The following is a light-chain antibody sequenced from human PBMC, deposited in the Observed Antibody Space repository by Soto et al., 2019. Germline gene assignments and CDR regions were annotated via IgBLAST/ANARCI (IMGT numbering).Light chain of an antibody. CDR3: QDYNAAPSLT. J-gene: IGKJ4*01. Sequence: DIQMTRLPASLSAPVGARVTTLGRAIQAVAVNLAWYQQNPGKVPKLLIYAASTLQSGVSSRFSGSGSGTDFTLTISSLQPEDVATYYCQDYNAAPSLTFGGGTKVEIK. V-gene: IGKV1-27*01. CDR2: AAS. CDR1: QAVAVN.